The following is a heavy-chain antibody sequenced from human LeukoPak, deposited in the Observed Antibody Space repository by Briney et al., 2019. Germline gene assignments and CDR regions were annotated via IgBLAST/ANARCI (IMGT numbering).Heavy chain of an antibody. J-gene: IGHJ4*02. D-gene: IGHD3-22*01. Sequence: SETLSLTCTDSGCSISSYYWSWLRQAAGKGREWIGRIYSSGSYKYNPSPTSRDTMSLDTSHIQFPLKLSAVTAAGTAVYYCARVYYYDSSVAFDYWGQGTLVTVSS. V-gene: IGHV4-4*07. CDR2: IYSSGSY. CDR1: GCSISSYY. CDR3: ARVYYYDSSVAFDY.